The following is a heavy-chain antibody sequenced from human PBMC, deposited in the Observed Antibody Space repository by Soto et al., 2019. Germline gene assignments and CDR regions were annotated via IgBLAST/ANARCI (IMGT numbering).Heavy chain of an antibody. CDR2: IYYSGST. CDR3: AREGRMGTFDY. Sequence: SETLSLTCTVSGGSISSYYWSWIRQPPGKGLEWIGYIYYSGSTNYNPSLKSRVTILQDMSKNQFSLKVSSVTAADTAVYYCAREGRMGTFDYWGQGALVTVSS. D-gene: IGHD1-1*01. J-gene: IGHJ4*02. CDR1: GGSISSYY. V-gene: IGHV4-59*01.